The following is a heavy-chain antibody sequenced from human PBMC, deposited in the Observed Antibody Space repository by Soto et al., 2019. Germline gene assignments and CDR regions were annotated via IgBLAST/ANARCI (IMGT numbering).Heavy chain of an antibody. CDR1: GEKISVDR. J-gene: IGHJ5*02. CDR3: ARDPREYWTSYWFDP. CDR2: ISAYDGKT. Sequence: VRVSWTAFGEKISVDRVSWVRLAPRQGLELMGWISAYDGKTTYAEKFQGRVTMTTDASTSTAYMELRSLRSDDTAVYYCARDPREYWTSYWFDPWGQGTLVIVSS. D-gene: IGHD3-10*01. V-gene: IGHV1-18*01.